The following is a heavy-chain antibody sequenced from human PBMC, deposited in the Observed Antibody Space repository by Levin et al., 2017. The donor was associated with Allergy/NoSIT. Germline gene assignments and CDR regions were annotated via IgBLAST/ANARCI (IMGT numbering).Heavy chain of an antibody. CDR3: AKDTHQWLARHFDY. CDR2: ISGSGGST. V-gene: IGHV3-23*01. J-gene: IGHJ4*02. D-gene: IGHD6-19*01. Sequence: PGESLKISCAASGFTFSSYAMSWVRQAPGKGLEWVSAISGSGGSTYYADSVKGRFTISRDNSKNTLYLQMNSLRAEDTAVYYCAKDTHQWLARHFDYWGQGTLVTVSS. CDR1: GFTFSSYA.